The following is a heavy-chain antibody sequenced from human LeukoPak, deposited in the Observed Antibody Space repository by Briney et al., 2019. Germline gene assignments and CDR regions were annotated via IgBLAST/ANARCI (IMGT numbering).Heavy chain of an antibody. Sequence: GSLRLSCAASGFTFSSYWMSWVRQPPGKGLEWIGEINHSGSTNYNPSLKSRVTISVDTSKNQFSLKLSSVTAADTAVYYCALSAFTPYYYDSSGFPPTLDYWGQGTLVTVSS. CDR3: ALSAFTPYYYDSSGFPPTLDY. J-gene: IGHJ4*02. CDR1: GFTFSSYW. D-gene: IGHD3-22*01. CDR2: INHSGST. V-gene: IGHV4-34*08.